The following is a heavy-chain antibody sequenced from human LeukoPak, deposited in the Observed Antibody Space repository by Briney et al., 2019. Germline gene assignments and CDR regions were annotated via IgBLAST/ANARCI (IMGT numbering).Heavy chain of an antibody. D-gene: IGHD3-16*01. CDR1: GGSTSSYY. Sequence: PSETLSLTCTVSGGSTSSYYWTWIRQPPGKGLEWIGYIYYSGGTGYNPSLNGRVTISVDTSKNHFSLNLRSVTAADTAVYYRARRITRPEAFDIWGQGTMVTVSS. J-gene: IGHJ3*02. CDR2: IYYSGGT. V-gene: IGHV4-59*01. CDR3: ARRITRPEAFDI.